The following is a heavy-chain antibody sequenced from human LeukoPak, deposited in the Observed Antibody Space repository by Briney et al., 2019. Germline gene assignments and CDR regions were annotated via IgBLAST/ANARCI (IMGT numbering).Heavy chain of an antibody. Sequence: ASVKVSCKASGYTFTSYGISWVRQAPGRGLEWMGWISAYNGNTNYAQKLQGRVTMTTDTSTSTAYMELRSLRSDDTAVYYCARDVGSSWYRGRGGVFDYWGQGTLVTVSS. J-gene: IGHJ4*02. V-gene: IGHV1-18*04. CDR3: ARDVGSSWYRGRGGVFDY. CDR1: GYTFTSYG. D-gene: IGHD6-13*01. CDR2: ISAYNGNT.